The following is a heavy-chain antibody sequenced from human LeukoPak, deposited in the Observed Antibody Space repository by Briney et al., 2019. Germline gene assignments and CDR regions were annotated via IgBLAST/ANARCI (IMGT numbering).Heavy chain of an antibody. Sequence: PSETLSLTCAVSGGSISSYYWRWIRQPLGKGLEWSGYIYYSGSTNYNPSLKSRVTISVDTTNKQFFLQLSFAAAADTAVYYCARAAVVTPMLWLDPWGQGTLVTVSS. CDR2: IYYSGST. CDR3: ARAAVVTPMLWLDP. D-gene: IGHD4-23*01. J-gene: IGHJ5*02. V-gene: IGHV4-59*01. CDR1: GGSISSYY.